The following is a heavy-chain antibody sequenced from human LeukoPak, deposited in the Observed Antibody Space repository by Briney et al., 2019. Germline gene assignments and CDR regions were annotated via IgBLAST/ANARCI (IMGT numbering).Heavy chain of an antibody. Sequence: GGSLRLSCAASGFSFHNYVMSWVRQAPGKGLEWVSGINWNGGSTGYADSVKGRFTISRDNAKNSLYLQMNSLRAEDTALYYCARADYGDYGLDYYYMDVWGKGTTVTVSS. J-gene: IGHJ6*03. D-gene: IGHD4-17*01. CDR3: ARADYGDYGLDYYYMDV. CDR1: GFSFHNYV. V-gene: IGHV3-20*04. CDR2: INWNGGST.